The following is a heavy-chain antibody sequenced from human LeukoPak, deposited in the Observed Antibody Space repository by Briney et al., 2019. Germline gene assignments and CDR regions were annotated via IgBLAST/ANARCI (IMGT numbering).Heavy chain of an antibody. CDR1: GITLSNYG. J-gene: IGHJ4*03. D-gene: IGHD3-22*01. CDR2: ISYTGGTI. CDR3: AKRGVVIRVILVGFHKQAYYFDS. Sequence: GGSLRLSCAVSGITLSNYGMSWVRQAPGKGLQWVAGISYTGGTITYADSVSGRFTISRDNAKNTLYLQMNSLRAEDTAVYFCAKRGVVIRVILVGFHKQAYYFDSWGHGALVTVSS. V-gene: IGHV3-23*01.